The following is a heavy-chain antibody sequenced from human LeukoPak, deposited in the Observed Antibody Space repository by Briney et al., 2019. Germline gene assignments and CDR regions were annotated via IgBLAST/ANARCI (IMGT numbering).Heavy chain of an antibody. CDR2: ICTSGST. V-gene: IGHV4-4*07. J-gene: IGHJ3*02. Sequence: SETLSLTCTVFGGSISSYYWSWIRQPAGKGLEWIGRICTSGSTNYNPSLKSRVTMSVDTSKNQFSLKLSSVTAADTAVYYCARSDDYGDYVGLDAFDIWGQGTMVTVSS. D-gene: IGHD4-17*01. CDR1: GGSISSYY. CDR3: ARSDDYGDYVGLDAFDI.